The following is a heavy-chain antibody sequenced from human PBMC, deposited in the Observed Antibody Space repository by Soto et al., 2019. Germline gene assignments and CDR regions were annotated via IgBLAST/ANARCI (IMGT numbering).Heavy chain of an antibody. V-gene: IGHV1-46*01. CDR3: ARPPYPGCINAVCYPLDY. Sequence: SAKVSCKASRYTFTSYNTQSVRQAPQQGLEWMGISNLSCGSTNYAQKLQGRVAMTRDTSTSTVYMELNSLRSEDTAVYYCARPPYPGCINAVCYPLDYWGQGTLVTVSS. J-gene: IGHJ4*02. CDR1: RYTFTSYN. CDR2: SNLSCGST. D-gene: IGHD2-8*01.